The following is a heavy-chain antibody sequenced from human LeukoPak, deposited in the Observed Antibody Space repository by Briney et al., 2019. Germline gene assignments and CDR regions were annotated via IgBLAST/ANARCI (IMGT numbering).Heavy chain of an antibody. V-gene: IGHV1-46*03. CDR2: INPSGGST. D-gene: IGHD2-21*01. CDR1: GYTFTRYY. Sequence: ASVKVSCKASGYTFTRYYMHWVRQAPGQGLEWMGIINPSGGSTSYAQKFQGRVTMTRDTSTSTVYMELSSLRSEDTAVYYCARGAHVVVIDDAFDIWGQGTMVTVSS. CDR3: ARGAHVVVIDDAFDI. J-gene: IGHJ3*02.